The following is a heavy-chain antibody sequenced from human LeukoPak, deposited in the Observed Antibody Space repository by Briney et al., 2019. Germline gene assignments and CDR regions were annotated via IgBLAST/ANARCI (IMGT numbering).Heavy chain of an antibody. CDR1: GFTFSSYS. V-gene: IGHV3-21*01. J-gene: IGHJ4*02. Sequence: GGSLRLSCAASGFTFSSYSMNWVRLAPGKGLEWVSSISSSSSYIDYADSVKGRFTISRDNAKNSLYLQMNSLRAEDTAVYYCARDSSGGYDFDYWGQGTLVTVSS. CDR2: ISSSSSYI. D-gene: IGHD5-12*01. CDR3: ARDSSGGYDFDY.